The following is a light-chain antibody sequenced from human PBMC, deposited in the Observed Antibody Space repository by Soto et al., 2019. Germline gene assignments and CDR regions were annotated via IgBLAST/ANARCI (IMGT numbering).Light chain of an antibody. CDR3: QQYYSYPPT. CDR2: AAS. V-gene: IGKV1-8*01. J-gene: IGKJ4*01. Sequence: ALRMTQSPSSLSASTGDRVTITCRASQGISSYLAWYQQKPGKAPKLLIYAASTLQSGVPSRFRGSGSGTDFTLTISCQQSEDIATYVCQQYYSYPPTFGGWTQVEIK. CDR1: QGISSY.